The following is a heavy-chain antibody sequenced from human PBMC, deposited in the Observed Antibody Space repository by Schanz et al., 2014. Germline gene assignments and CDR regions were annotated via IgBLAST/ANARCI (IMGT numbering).Heavy chain of an antibody. V-gene: IGHV3-66*01. Sequence: DVQLVESGGCLVQPGGSLRLSCAASGFTVSSNYMSWVRQAPGKGLEWVSTIYSGGNTYYADSVKGRFTISRDNSKNTLYLQMNSLRAEDTAVYYCARGKAYTTGTPMNWFDPWGQGTLVTVSS. CDR3: ARGKAYTTGTPMNWFDP. CDR1: GFTVSSNY. CDR2: IYSGGNT. D-gene: IGHD4-17*01. J-gene: IGHJ5*02.